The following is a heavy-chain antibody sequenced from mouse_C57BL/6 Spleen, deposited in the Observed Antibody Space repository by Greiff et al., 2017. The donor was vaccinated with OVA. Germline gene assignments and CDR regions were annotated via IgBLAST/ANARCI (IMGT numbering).Heavy chain of an antibody. CDR2: IDPSDSYT. CDR3: ARQDGGAMDY. V-gene: IGHV1-69*01. J-gene: IGHJ4*01. CDR1: GYTFTSYW. Sequence: QVQLQQPGAELVMPGASVKLSCKASGYTFTSYWMHWVKQRPGQGLEWIGEIDPSDSYTNYNQKFKGKSTLTVDKSSSTAYMQLSSLTSEDSAVYYCARQDGGAMDYWGQGTSVTVSS. D-gene: IGHD1-1*02.